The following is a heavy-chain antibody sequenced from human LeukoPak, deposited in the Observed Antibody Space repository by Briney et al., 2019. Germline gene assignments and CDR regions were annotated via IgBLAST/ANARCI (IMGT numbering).Heavy chain of an antibody. V-gene: IGHV3-11*06. CDR1: GFTFSDYY. D-gene: IGHD6-13*01. J-gene: IGHJ4*02. CDR2: ISSSSSYT. CDR3: ARALETGYSSSWYSLTFDY. Sequence: GGSLRLSCADSGFTFSDYYMSWIRQAPGKGLEWVSYISSSSSYTNYADSVKGRFTISRDNAKNSLYLQMNSLRAEDTAVYYCARALETGYSSSWYSLTFDYWGQGTLVTVSS.